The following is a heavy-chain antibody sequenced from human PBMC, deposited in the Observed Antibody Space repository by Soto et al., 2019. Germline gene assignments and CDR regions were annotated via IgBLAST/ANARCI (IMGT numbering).Heavy chain of an antibody. V-gene: IGHV4-59*12. CDR3: ATSLWSGHHYYMDV. CDR1: GGSIGDYY. D-gene: IGHD3-3*01. J-gene: IGHJ6*03. CDR2: IYDHGSST. Sequence: PSETLSLTCTVSGGSIGDYYWTWVRQSPGKGLEWIGYIYDHGSSTNYNPSLKSRASISVDTSKKQFSLKLTSVTAADAAVYYCATSLWSGHHYYMDVWGKGTTVTVSS.